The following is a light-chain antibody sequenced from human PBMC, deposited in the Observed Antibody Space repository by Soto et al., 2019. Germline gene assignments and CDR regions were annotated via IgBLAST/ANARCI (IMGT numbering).Light chain of an antibody. CDR3: VAWDDSLNGYA. J-gene: IGLJ1*01. CDR1: SSNIGSNT. Sequence: QSVLTQPPSASGTPGQRVTISCSGSSSNIGSNTVNWYQQLPGTAPKLLIYSNNQRPSGVPDRFSGSKSGTSASLAISGLQCEDEADYYCVAWDDSLNGYAFGTGTKLTVL. V-gene: IGLV1-44*01. CDR2: SNN.